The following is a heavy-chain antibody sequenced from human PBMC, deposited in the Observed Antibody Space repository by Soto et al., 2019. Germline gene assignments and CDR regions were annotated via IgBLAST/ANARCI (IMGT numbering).Heavy chain of an antibody. Sequence: GGSLRLSCAASGFTFSSYGMHWVRQAPGKGLEWVAVISYDGSNKYYADSVKGRFTISRDNSKNTLYLQMNSLRAEDTAVYYCAKDRAIAALPVYYYYGMDVWGQGTTVTVSS. CDR3: AKDRAIAALPVYYYYGMDV. CDR1: GFTFSSYG. D-gene: IGHD6-6*01. CDR2: ISYDGSNK. V-gene: IGHV3-30*18. J-gene: IGHJ6*02.